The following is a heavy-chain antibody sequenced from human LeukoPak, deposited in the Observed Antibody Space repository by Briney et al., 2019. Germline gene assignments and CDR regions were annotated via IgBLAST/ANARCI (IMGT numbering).Heavy chain of an antibody. D-gene: IGHD5-18*01. CDR1: GGSFSGYY. CDR2: ISSGGSTI. J-gene: IGHJ4*02. V-gene: IGHV3-11*04. CDR3: ARATYVDTALVTDC. Sequence: LSLTCAVYGGSFSGYYWSWIRQPPGKGLEWVSYISSGGSTIYYADSVKGRFTISRDDAKNSLYLQMNSLRAEDTAVYYCARATYVDTALVTDCWGRGTLVTVSS.